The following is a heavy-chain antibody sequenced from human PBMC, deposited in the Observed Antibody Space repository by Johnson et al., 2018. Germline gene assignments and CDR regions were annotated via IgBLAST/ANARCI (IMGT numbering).Heavy chain of an antibody. Sequence: EVQLLETGGGVVRPGGSLRLSCAASGFTFDDYGMSWVRQAPGKGLEWVSGINWNGGSTGYADSVKGRFTISRDHAKNSLYLQMNSLRAEGTAFYYCARVQWDITIFGVVMDDAFDIWGQGTMVTVSS. CDR1: GFTFDDYG. J-gene: IGHJ3*02. D-gene: IGHD3-3*01. CDR2: INWNGGST. CDR3: ARVQWDITIFGVVMDDAFDI. V-gene: IGHV3-20*04.